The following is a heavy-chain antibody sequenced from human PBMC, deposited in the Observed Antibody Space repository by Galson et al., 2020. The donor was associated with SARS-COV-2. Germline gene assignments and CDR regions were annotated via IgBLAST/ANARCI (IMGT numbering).Heavy chain of an antibody. CDR1: GGSISSSDW. CDR2: IYHSGYI. J-gene: IGHJ6*03. V-gene: IGHV4-4*02. D-gene: IGHD2-21*02. Sequence: SETLSLTCAVSGGSISSSDWWGWVRQPPGRGLEWIGAIYHSGYINYNPSLTSRVTMSVDTSKNQFSLKLSSVTAADTALYYCSRIIVTAYYFSYMDVWGKGTTVTVSS. CDR3: SRIIVTAYYFSYMDV.